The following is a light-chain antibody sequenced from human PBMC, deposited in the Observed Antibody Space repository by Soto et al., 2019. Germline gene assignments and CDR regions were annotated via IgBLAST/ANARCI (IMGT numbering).Light chain of an antibody. CDR3: QQRSNWIT. J-gene: IGKJ5*01. CDR1: QSVSSN. V-gene: IGKV3-11*01. Sequence: EIVLTQSPATLSLPPVERATLSCRASQSVSSNLAWYQQKPGQAPRLLIYDASNRVTGIPVRFSGSGSGTDFTLTISSLDPEDFAVYYCQQRSNWITFGQGTRLEIK. CDR2: DAS.